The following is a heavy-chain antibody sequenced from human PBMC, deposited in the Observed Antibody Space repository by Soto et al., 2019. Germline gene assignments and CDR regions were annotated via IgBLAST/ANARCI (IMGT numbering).Heavy chain of an antibody. CDR2: INTGNANT. CDR3: ARGEFGDHFDY. Sequence: ASVKVSCKASGYTFTTHLLHWVRQAPGQRLEWMGWINTGNANTEYSQKLQGRVTISTDTSASRAYMEVSSLRSEDTAVYYCARGEFGDHFDYSGQATLVTVSS. D-gene: IGHD4-17*01. CDR1: GYTFTTHL. J-gene: IGHJ4*02. V-gene: IGHV1-3*04.